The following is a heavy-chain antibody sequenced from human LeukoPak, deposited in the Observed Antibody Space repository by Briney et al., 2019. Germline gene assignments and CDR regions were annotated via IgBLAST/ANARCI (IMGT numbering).Heavy chain of an antibody. V-gene: IGHV3-21*01. CDR2: ISSSSSYI. CDR1: GFTFSSYS. Sequence: PGGSLRLSCAASGFTFSSYSMNWVRQAPGKGLEWVSFISSSSSYIYYADSVKGRFTISRDNAKNSLYLQMNSLRAEDTAVYYCARMFGRVMYDYWGQGTLVTVSS. J-gene: IGHJ4*02. D-gene: IGHD3-16*01. CDR3: ARMFGRVMYDY.